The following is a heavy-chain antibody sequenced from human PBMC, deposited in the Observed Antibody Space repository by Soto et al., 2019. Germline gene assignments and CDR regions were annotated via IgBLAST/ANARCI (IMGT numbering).Heavy chain of an antibody. J-gene: IGHJ2*01. CDR3: ARSGGDYAYWYFDL. CDR1: GGSISRYD. Sequence: QVQLQESGPGLVKPSETLSLTCTVSGGSISRYDWSWIRQPPGKGLEWIGHIYYSASTNYNPSLKSRVTISVDTPKNQFSLKLSSVTAADTAVYYCARSGGDYAYWYFDLWGRGTLVTVSS. D-gene: IGHD4-17*01. V-gene: IGHV4-59*01. CDR2: IYYSAST.